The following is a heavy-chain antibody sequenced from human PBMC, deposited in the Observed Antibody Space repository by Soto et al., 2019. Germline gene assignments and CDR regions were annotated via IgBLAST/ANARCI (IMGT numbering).Heavy chain of an antibody. CDR2: ISSNGGST. J-gene: IGHJ4*02. CDR1: GFTFSSYA. Sequence: EVQLVESGGGLVQPGGSLRLSCAASGFTFSSYAMHWVRQAPGKGQEYVSAISSNGGSTYYANSVKGRFTISRDNSKNTLYLQMGSLRADDMAVYYCATTIAASGGYYFDYWGQGTLVTVSS. CDR3: ATTIAASGGYYFDY. V-gene: IGHV3-64*01. D-gene: IGHD6-13*01.